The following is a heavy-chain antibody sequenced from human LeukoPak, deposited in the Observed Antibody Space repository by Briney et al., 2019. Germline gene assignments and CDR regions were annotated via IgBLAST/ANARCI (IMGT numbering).Heavy chain of an antibody. CDR1: GFTFSIYT. CDR2: ISDSGFGT. V-gene: IGHV3-23*01. CDR3: AKGTYCDGGACPPGIYYYYYMDV. Sequence: PGVSLRLSCAASGFTFSIYTRSWVRQAPGKGLEWVSAISDSGFGTYYADSVKGRFTISRDNSKNTLYLQMNSLRAEDTAIYYCAKGTYCDGGACPPGIYYYYYMDVWGKGTTVTVSS. J-gene: IGHJ6*03. D-gene: IGHD2-8*02.